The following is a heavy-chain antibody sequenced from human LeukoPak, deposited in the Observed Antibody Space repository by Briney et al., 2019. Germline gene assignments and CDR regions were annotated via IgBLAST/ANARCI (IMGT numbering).Heavy chain of an antibody. CDR2: IYYSGNT. Sequence: PSETLSLTCTVSGGSISNYFWTWIRQPPGKGLEGMGYIYYSGNTNYNPSLQSRVPISVDTSKNQFSLQLSSVTAADTAVYYCARRYSSGWYPRYFDYWGQGTLVTVSS. CDR3: ARRYSSGWYPRYFDY. D-gene: IGHD6-19*01. J-gene: IGHJ4*02. V-gene: IGHV4-59*08. CDR1: GGSISNYF.